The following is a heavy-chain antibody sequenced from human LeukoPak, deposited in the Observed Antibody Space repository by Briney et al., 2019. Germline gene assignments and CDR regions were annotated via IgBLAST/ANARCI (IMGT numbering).Heavy chain of an antibody. V-gene: IGHV1-2*02. Sequence: ASVKVSCKASGYTFTGYYMHWVRQAPGQGLEWMGWINPNSGGTNYAQKFQGRVTITRNTSISTAYMELSSLRSEDTAVYYCARDLYSSGSDYWGQGTLVTVSS. CDR3: ARDLYSSGSDY. J-gene: IGHJ4*02. D-gene: IGHD6-19*01. CDR1: GYTFTGYY. CDR2: INPNSGGT.